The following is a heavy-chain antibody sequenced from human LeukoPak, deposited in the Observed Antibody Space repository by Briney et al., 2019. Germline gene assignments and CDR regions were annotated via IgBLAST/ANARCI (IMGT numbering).Heavy chain of an antibody. CDR3: ARRTLCCGERFDP. V-gene: IGHV4-59*08. CDR1: GGSINNYY. CDR2: IYSSGST. Sequence: PSETLSLTCTVSGGSINNYYWSWIRQPPGKGLEWIGYIYSSGSTNYNPSLKSRVLISVDTSKNQFSLKLSSVTAADTAVYYCARRTLCCGERFDPWGQGTLVTVSS. D-gene: IGHD3-16*01. J-gene: IGHJ5*02.